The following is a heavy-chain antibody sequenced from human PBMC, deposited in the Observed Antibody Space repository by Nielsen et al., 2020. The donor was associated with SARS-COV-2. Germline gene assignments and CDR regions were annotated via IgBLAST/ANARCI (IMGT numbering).Heavy chain of an antibody. V-gene: IGHV1-69*13. CDR3: ARAGDYYGSGSYLGFYY. D-gene: IGHD3-10*01. Sequence: SVKVSCKASGGTFSSYAISWVRQAPGQGLEWMGGIIPIFGTANYAQKFQGRVTITADESTSTAYMELSSLRSEDTAVYYCARAGDYYGSGSYLGFYYWGQGTLVTVSS. CDR2: IIPIFGTA. J-gene: IGHJ4*02. CDR1: GGTFSSYA.